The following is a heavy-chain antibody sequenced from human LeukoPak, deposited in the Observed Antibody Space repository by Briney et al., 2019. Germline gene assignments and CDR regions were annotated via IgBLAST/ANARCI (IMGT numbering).Heavy chain of an antibody. CDR3: AKDQGGTYSSYNY. CDR2: IWYDGSNK. V-gene: IGHV3-33*03. CDR1: GFTFSSYG. Sequence: GSLRLSCAASGFTFSSYGMHWVRQASGKGLEWAAVIWYDGSNKYYADSVKGRFTISRDKSKNTLYLQMNSLRAEDTAVYYCAKDQGGTYSSYNYWGQGTLATVSS. J-gene: IGHJ4*02. D-gene: IGHD6-19*01.